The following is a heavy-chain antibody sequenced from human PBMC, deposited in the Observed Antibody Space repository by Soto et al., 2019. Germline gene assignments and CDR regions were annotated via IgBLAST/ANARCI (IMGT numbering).Heavy chain of an antibody. V-gene: IGHV1-8*01. CDR3: ARCFVVVSATCWYFDF. D-gene: IGHD2-15*01. CDR2: MNPNSGKA. CDR1: GYTFTSYD. J-gene: IGHJ2*01. Sequence: QVQLVQSGAEVKKPGASVQVSCEASGYTFTSYDINRVRQADGQGLEWIGWMNPNSGKAVYAQKFQARVTKAGNTSISSADMTLSSLRSDDTYVYICARCFVVVSATCWYFDFWGRGTLFPVSS.